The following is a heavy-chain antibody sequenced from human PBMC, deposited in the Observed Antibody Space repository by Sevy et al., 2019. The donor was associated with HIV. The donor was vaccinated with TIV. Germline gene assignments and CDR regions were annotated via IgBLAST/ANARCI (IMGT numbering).Heavy chain of an antibody. CDR1: GFIFSSYG. J-gene: IGHJ6*02. D-gene: IGHD1-1*01. CDR3: AKEDDFRSDYGMDV. V-gene: IGHV3-33*06. Sequence: GGSLSLSCTASGFIFSSYGMHWVRQAPGKGLEWVAVIWHDGSNQNFADSVKGRFTISRDNSRKTLYLEMNSLRADDTAVYYCAKEDDFRSDYGMDVWGQGTTVTVSS. CDR2: IWHDGSNQ.